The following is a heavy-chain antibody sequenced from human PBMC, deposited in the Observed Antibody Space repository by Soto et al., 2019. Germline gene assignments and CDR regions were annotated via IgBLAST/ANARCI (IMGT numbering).Heavy chain of an antibody. CDR1: GFSFDDYA. V-gene: IGHV3-9*01. J-gene: IGHJ4*02. D-gene: IGHD3-10*01. CDR2: ISWNSGTI. CDR3: ARDVWARASGPPDS. Sequence: DVQLVESGGGLVQPGRSLRLACAASGFSFDDYAMHWVRQAPGKGLEWVTGISWNSGTIGYADSVKGRFTIFRDNAKNSLYLRMNSLRAEDTALYYWARDVWARASGPPDSWGQGTLVTVAA.